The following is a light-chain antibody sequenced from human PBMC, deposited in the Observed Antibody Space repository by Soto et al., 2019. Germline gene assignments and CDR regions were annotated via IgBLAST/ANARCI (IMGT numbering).Light chain of an antibody. Sequence: QSALTQPASVSGSPGQSITISCTGTSSDVGRYNYVSWHQQHPGKAPKLIIYGVSNRPSGVSDRFSGSKSGNTASLTISGLQPQDEDIYYCSSYTSNSALGLVFGGGTKLTVL. CDR2: GVS. CDR3: SSYTSNSALGLV. V-gene: IGLV2-14*03. CDR1: SSDVGRYNY. J-gene: IGLJ2*01.